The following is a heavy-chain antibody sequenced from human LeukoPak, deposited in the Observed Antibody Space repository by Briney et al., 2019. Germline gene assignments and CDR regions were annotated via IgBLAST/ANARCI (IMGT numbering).Heavy chain of an antibody. CDR3: ARDPRIFSARSHFRNVPWFDP. J-gene: IGHJ5*02. D-gene: IGHD3-9*01. CDR1: GFTFSSYG. CDR2: IWYDGSNK. Sequence: GGSLRLSCAASGFTFSSYGMHWVCQAPGKGLELVAVIWYDGSNKYYADSVKGRFTISRDNSKNTLYLQMNSLRAEDTAVYYCARDPRIFSARSHFRNVPWFDPWGQGTLVTVSS. V-gene: IGHV3-33*01.